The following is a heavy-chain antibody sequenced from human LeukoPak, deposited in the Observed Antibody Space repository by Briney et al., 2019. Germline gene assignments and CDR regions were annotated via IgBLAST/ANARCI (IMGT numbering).Heavy chain of an antibody. J-gene: IGHJ3*02. D-gene: IGHD3-22*01. CDR3: ARGGYYHDSSGYSLAVVAFDI. CDR1: GFTFSSYA. Sequence: GGSLRLSCAASGFTFSSYAMHWVRQAPGKGLEYVSAISSNGGSTYYANSVKGRFTISRDNSKNTLYLQMGSLRAEDMAVYYCARGGYYHDSSGYSLAVVAFDIWGQGTMVTVSS. CDR2: ISSNGGST. V-gene: IGHV3-64*01.